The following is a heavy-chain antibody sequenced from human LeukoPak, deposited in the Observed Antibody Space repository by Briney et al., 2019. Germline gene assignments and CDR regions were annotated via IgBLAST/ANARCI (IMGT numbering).Heavy chain of an antibody. CDR1: GFTFSSYW. CDR3: ARGRGIAVAGNGY. D-gene: IGHD6-19*01. Sequence: AGGSLRLSCAASGFTFSSYWMSWVRQPPGKGLEWIGEINHSGSTNYNPSLKSRVTISVDTSKNQFSLKLSSVTAADTAVYYCARGRGIAVAGNGYWGQGTLVTVSS. J-gene: IGHJ4*02. CDR2: INHSGST. V-gene: IGHV4-34*01.